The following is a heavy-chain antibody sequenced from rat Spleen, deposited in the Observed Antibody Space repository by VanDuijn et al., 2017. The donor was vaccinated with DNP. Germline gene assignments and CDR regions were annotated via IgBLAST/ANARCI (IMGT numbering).Heavy chain of an antibody. V-gene: IGHV5-31*01. CDR1: GFTFSYYW. CDR2: ITGGGGIT. J-gene: IGHJ2*01. Sequence: EVQLVDSGGGLVQPGRSLKLSCAASGFTFSYYWMAWGRQVPGKGLEWIAPITGGGGITSYPDSVKGRFTISRDNAKNTLHLQMNSLRSEDTATYDCTRDRKNYDYFDYWGQGVMVTVSS. CDR3: TRDRKNYDYFDY. D-gene: IGHD1-10*01.